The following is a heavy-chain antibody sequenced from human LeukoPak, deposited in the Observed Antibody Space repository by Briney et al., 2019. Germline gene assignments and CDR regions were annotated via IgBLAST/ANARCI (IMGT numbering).Heavy chain of an antibody. D-gene: IGHD2-15*01. V-gene: IGHV3-7*01. Sequence: GGSERLFCAASGFIFNLYYMSWVRQAPGKGLEWVANIKQDGTEKSYVDSVKGRFTISRDNAKNSLYLQMNGLRAEDTAVYYCARDEGGSSYIIWGQGTMVTVSS. J-gene: IGHJ3*02. CDR2: IKQDGTEK. CDR1: GFIFNLYY. CDR3: ARDEGGSSYII.